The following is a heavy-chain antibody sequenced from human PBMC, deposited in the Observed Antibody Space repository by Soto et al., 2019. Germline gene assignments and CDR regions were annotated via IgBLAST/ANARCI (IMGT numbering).Heavy chain of an antibody. CDR3: ERDPPRYFTSSPEGAGL. CDR2: INPKTGDT. Sequence: QVQLVQSGTEGKKPGASVKVSCKASGYTFTDSHIHWVRQASGQGLEWLGWINPKTGDTNYPQKFQGRITMTRDTSMSTAYMELTNLTSDDTAVYYCERDPPRYFTSSPEGAGLWGQGTLVTVSS. J-gene: IGHJ4*02. CDR1: GYTFTDSH. V-gene: IGHV1-2*02. D-gene: IGHD2-21*01.